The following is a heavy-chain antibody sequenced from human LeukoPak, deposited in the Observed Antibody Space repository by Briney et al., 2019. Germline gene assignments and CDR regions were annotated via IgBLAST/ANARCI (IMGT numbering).Heavy chain of an antibody. D-gene: IGHD3-9*01. CDR1: GGSLSGYY. J-gene: IGHJ4*02. CDR2: INHSGST. Sequence: PSETLSLTCAVYGGSLSGYYWSWIRQPPGKGLEWIGEINHSGSTNYNPSLKSRVTISVDTSKNQFSLKLSSVTAADTAVYYCARDDILTGYSFDYWGQGTLVTVSS. V-gene: IGHV4-34*01. CDR3: ARDDILTGYSFDY.